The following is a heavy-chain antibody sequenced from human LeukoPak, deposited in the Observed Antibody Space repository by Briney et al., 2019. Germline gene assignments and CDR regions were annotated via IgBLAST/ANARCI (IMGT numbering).Heavy chain of an antibody. J-gene: IGHJ6*03. Sequence: GGSLRLSCAASGFTVSSNYMSWVRQAPGKGLEWVSVIYSGGSTYYADSVKGRFTISRDNSKNTLYLQMNSLRAEDTAVYYCARESSIAARPHYYYMDVWGKGTTVTVSS. CDR2: IYSGGST. CDR1: GFTVSSNY. CDR3: ARESSIAARPHYYYMDV. V-gene: IGHV3-53*01. D-gene: IGHD6-6*01.